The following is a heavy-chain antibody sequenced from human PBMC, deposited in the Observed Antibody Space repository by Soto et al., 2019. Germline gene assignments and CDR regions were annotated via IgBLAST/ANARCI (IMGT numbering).Heavy chain of an antibody. V-gene: IGHV3-23*01. J-gene: IGHJ6*02. Sequence: EVQLLESGGGLVQPGGSLRLSCAASGFTFSSYAMSWVRQAPGKGLEWVSAISGSGGSTYYADSVKGRFTISRDNSKNTLYLQMNSLRAEDTAVYYCAKSLRAIGVYYYGMDVWGQGTTVTVSS. D-gene: IGHD2-2*01. CDR2: ISGSGGST. CDR3: AKSLRAIGVYYYGMDV. CDR1: GFTFSSYA.